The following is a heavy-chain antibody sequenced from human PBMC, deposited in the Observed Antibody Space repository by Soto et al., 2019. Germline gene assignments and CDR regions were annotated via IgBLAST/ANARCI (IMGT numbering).Heavy chain of an antibody. CDR1: GFTFDDYA. CDR3: AKLPCSTINCYRHFGREEDVLDI. V-gene: IGHV3-9*01. J-gene: IGHJ3*02. CDR2: IGWNSGLV. D-gene: IGHD2-2*02. Sequence: GGSLRLSCAVSGFTFDDYAMHWVRQAPGKGLEWVSVIGWNSGLVIYADSVKGRFTISKDNAKNSLDLQMDSLRSEDTALYYCAKLPCSTINCYRHFGREEDVLDIWGQGTMVTVSS.